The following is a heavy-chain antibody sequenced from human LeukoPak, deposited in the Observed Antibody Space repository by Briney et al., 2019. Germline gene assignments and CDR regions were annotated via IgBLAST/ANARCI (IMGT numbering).Heavy chain of an antibody. J-gene: IGHJ3*02. D-gene: IGHD6-13*01. CDR1: GGSISSYY. V-gene: IGHV4-59*01. Sequence: SGTLSLTCAVSGGSISSYYWSWIRQPPGKGLEWIGHFYYSGSTNYNPSLKSRVTISVDTSKSQFSLNLRSVTAADTAIYYCARDGGYPLGAFDIWGQGTMVTVSS. CDR3: ARDGGYPLGAFDI. CDR2: FYYSGST.